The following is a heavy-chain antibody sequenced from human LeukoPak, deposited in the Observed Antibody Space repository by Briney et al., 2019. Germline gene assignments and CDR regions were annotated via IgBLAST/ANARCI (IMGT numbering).Heavy chain of an antibody. CDR2: MTGPADTT. CDR3: AKGAEIDH. V-gene: IGHV3-23*01. J-gene: IGHJ4*02. Sequence: GGSLRLSCAASGFNFNNFAMSWVRQAPGKGPEWLSAMTGPADTTYYAESVKGRFTISRDYSKSMVYLQMNSLRVEGTATYYCAKGAEIDHWGQGTLVTVSS. CDR1: GFNFNNFA.